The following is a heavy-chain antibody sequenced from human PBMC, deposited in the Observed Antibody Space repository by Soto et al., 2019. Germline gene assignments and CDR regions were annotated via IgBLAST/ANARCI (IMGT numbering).Heavy chain of an antibody. Sequence: QITLKESGPTLVKPTQTLTLTCTFSGFSLTTSGVGVTWIRQPPGKALEWLGLIYWNGIERYSPSLKSRLSLTKDTSKDQVVLTMTDVGPVDTAKYYCAHTRVPDKLYYWGPGTRVTVSS. D-gene: IGHD2-2*01. CDR1: GFSLTTSGVG. CDR3: AHTRVPDKLYY. V-gene: IGHV2-5*01. CDR2: IYWNGIE. J-gene: IGHJ4*02.